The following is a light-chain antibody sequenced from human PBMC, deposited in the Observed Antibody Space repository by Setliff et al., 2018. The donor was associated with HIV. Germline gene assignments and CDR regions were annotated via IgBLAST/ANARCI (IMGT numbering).Light chain of an antibody. CDR1: SSDVGGYNY. Sequence: QSALAQPASVSGSPGQSITIACTGTSSDVGGYNYVSWYQQHPGKAPKLMIYDVSNRPSGVSYRFSGSKSGNTASLTISGLQAEDEADYYCRSYTSSSTYVFGTGTKVTVL. J-gene: IGLJ1*01. CDR2: DVS. V-gene: IGLV2-14*03. CDR3: RSYTSSSTYV.